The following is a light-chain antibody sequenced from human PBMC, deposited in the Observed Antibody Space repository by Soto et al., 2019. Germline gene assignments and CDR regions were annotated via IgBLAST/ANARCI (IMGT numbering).Light chain of an antibody. CDR3: QQSYSTPVT. J-gene: IGKJ5*01. CDR1: QSIRRN. CDR2: AAS. Sequence: DIQMTQSPSSLSASVGDRVTITCRASQSIRRNLNWYQQKPGKAPKFLIYAASSLQSGVPSRFSGSGSGKDFTLTISSLRPEDFATYYCQQSYSTPVTFGQGTRLEIK. V-gene: IGKV1-39*01.